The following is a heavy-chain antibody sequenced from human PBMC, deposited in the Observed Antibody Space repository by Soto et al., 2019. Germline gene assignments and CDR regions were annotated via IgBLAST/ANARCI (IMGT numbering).Heavy chain of an antibody. CDR3: ARAGYYDILTGSDDAFDI. Sequence: SVKVSCKASGGTFSSYAISWVRQAPGQGLEWMGGIIPIFGTANYAQKFQGRVTITADKSTSTAYMELSSLRSEDTAVYYCARAGYYDILTGSDDAFDIWGQGTMVTVSS. D-gene: IGHD3-9*01. CDR2: IIPIFGTA. V-gene: IGHV1-69*06. J-gene: IGHJ3*02. CDR1: GGTFSSYA.